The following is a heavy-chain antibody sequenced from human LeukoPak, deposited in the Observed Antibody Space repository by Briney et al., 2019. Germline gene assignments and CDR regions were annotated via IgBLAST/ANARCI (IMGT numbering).Heavy chain of an antibody. CDR2: ITISGHTK. CDR1: GFTFSTYA. Sequence: GGSLRLSCAASGFTFSTYAVNWVRQALGKGLEWIADITISGHTKNYADSVKGRFTISRDNARTSLYLQMNSLRVEDTGVYYCARGDPHADLWGQGTLVTVSS. V-gene: IGHV3-48*04. CDR3: ARGDPHADL. J-gene: IGHJ5*02.